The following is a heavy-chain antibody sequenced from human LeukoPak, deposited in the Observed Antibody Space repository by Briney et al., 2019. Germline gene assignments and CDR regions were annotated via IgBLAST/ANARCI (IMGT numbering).Heavy chain of an antibody. CDR2: ITHRGNT. CDR3: ASADQYHSDSSGYYKGLIDY. V-gene: IGHV4-34*01. CDR1: GGSFSGYY. Sequence: SETLSLTCAVYGGSFSGYYWTWIRQPPGKGLEWIGEITHRGNTNYNPSLMRRGTISVDTSKNQFSLKLSSGTAADTAVYYCASADQYHSDSSGYYKGLIDYWGQGTLVTVSS. J-gene: IGHJ4*02. D-gene: IGHD3-22*01.